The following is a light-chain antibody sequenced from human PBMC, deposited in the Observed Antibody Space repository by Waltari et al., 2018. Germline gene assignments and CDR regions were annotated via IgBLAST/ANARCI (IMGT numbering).Light chain of an antibody. Sequence: QSALTQPPSASGSPGQSVTISCTGTSNDVDAYDYVSLYQHHPAKATKLIIFEANTWPSGVPDRFAGSKSGNTASLTVSGLQAEDEADYYCSSYAGTDNFVVFGGGTKLTVL. CDR2: EAN. CDR3: SSYAGTDNFVV. V-gene: IGLV2-8*01. CDR1: SNDVDAYDY. J-gene: IGLJ2*01.